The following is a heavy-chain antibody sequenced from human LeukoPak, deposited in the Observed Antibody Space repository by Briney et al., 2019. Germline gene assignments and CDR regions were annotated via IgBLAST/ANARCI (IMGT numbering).Heavy chain of an antibody. D-gene: IGHD3-10*01. CDR2: LFYSGST. V-gene: IGHV4-59*01. CDR1: GGSISSYY. CDR3: ATVAVIRGVTFFDY. Sequence: PSETLSLTCTVSGGSISSYYWSWIRQPPGKGLEWIAYLFYSGSTDYNPSLESRVTISVDTSKNQFSLKLRSVNAADTAVYYCATVAVIRGVTFFDYWGQGTLVTVSS. J-gene: IGHJ4*02.